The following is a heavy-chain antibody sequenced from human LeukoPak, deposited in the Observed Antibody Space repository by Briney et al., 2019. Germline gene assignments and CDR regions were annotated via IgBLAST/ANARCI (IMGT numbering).Heavy chain of an antibody. Sequence: GGSLRLSCAASGFTFDDYTMHWVRQAPGKGPGWVSLISWDGGSTYYADSVKGRFTISRDNAKNSLYLHMNSLRAEDTAIYYCATFRYSWYVPEFDYWGQGTLVTVSS. D-gene: IGHD6-13*01. J-gene: IGHJ4*02. CDR3: ATFRYSWYVPEFDY. V-gene: IGHV3-43*01. CDR1: GFTFDDYT. CDR2: ISWDGGST.